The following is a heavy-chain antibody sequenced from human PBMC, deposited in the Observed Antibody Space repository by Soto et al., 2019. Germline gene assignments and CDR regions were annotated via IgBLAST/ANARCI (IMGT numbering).Heavy chain of an antibody. J-gene: IGHJ4*02. V-gene: IGHV3-33*01. CDR2: IWYDGSNK. CDR1: GFTFSSYG. D-gene: IGHD4-17*01. CDR3: ARDFPTTTAY. Sequence: QVQLVESGGGVVQPGRSLRLSCAASGFTFSSYGMHWVRKAPGKGLEWVAVIWYDGSNKYYADSVKGRFTISRDNSKNTLYLQMNSLRAEDTAVYYCARDFPTTTAYWGQGTLVTVSS.